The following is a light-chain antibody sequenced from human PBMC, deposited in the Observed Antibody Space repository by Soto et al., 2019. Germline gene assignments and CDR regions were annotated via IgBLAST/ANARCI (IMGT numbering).Light chain of an antibody. Sequence: DIQMTQSPSTLSASVGDRVTITCRASQSISSWLAWYKQKPGKAPKLLIYDASSLESGVPSRFIGSGSATEFTLTSSSLQTDDFPTDDCQQYNSDSRTFGQGTKVVIK. V-gene: IGKV1-5*01. CDR2: DAS. CDR3: QQYNSDSRT. CDR1: QSISSW. J-gene: IGKJ1*01.